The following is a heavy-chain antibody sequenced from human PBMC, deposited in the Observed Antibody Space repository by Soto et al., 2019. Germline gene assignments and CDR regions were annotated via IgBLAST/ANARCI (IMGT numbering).Heavy chain of an antibody. D-gene: IGHD5-12*01. J-gene: IGHJ4*02. V-gene: IGHV1-3*01. CDR1: GYTFTSYA. CDR3: ARGGEGYNFGAVY. Sequence: ASVKVSCKASGYTFTSYAMHWVRQAPGQRLEWMGWIIPGNGNTKYSQKFQGRVTITRDESTNTVYMELRSLRSEDTAVYYCARGGEGYNFGAVYWGQGTPVTVSS. CDR2: IIPGNGNT.